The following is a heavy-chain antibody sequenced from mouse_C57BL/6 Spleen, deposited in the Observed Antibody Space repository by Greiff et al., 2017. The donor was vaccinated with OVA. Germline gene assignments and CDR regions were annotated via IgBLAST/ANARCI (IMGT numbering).Heavy chain of an antibody. CDR3: AREALRSYYFDY. J-gene: IGHJ2*01. CDR2: IYPGSGST. CDR1: GYTFTSYW. D-gene: IGHD1-1*01. Sequence: QVQLKQPGAELVKPGASVKMSCKASGYTFTSYWITWVKQRPGQGLEWIGDIYPGSGSTNYNEKFKSKATLTVDTSSSTAYMQLSSLTSEDSAVYYCAREALRSYYFDYWGQGTTLTVSS. V-gene: IGHV1-55*01.